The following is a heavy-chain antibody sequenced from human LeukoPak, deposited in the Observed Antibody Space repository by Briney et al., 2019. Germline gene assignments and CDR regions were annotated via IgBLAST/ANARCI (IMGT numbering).Heavy chain of an antibody. V-gene: IGHV3-33*01. CDR3: ARVGFGGADRHGMDV. J-gene: IGHJ6*04. CDR1: GFTFRSFG. Sequence: PGRSLRLSCAASGFTFRSFGMHWVRQAPGKGLEWVAIIWYDGSNKYYTDSVKGRFTISRDNSKNTLYLQMNSLRVEDTAVYYCARVGFGGADRHGMDVWGKGTTVTVSS. D-gene: IGHD3-10*01. CDR2: IWYDGSNK.